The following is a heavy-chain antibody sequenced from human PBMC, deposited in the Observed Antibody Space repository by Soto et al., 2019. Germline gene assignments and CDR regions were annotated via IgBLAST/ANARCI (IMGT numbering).Heavy chain of an antibody. D-gene: IGHD6-13*01. Sequence: GGSLRLSCAASGFTFSNAWMNWVRQAPGKGLEWVGRIKSKTDGGTTDYAAPVKGRFTISRDDSKNTLYLQMNSLKTEDTAVYYCTTPGGSSSWYKTGINRKVYYYYGMDVWGQGTTVTVSS. J-gene: IGHJ6*02. CDR1: GFTFSNAW. CDR3: TTPGGSSSWYKTGINRKVYYYYGMDV. V-gene: IGHV3-15*07. CDR2: IKSKTDGGTT.